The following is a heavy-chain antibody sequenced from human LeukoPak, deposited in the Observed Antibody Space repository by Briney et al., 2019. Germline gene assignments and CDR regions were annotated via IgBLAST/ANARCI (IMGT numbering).Heavy chain of an antibody. Sequence: GGSLRLSCAASGFTVSGNYMSWVRQAPGKGLEWVSVIYAGGSTYYADSVKGRFTISRDNSKNTLYLQMNSLRAEDTAVYYCARATINRGVFDYWGQGTLVTVSS. CDR3: ARATINRGVFDY. J-gene: IGHJ4*02. CDR1: GFTVSGNY. V-gene: IGHV3-66*01. D-gene: IGHD5-24*01. CDR2: IYAGGST.